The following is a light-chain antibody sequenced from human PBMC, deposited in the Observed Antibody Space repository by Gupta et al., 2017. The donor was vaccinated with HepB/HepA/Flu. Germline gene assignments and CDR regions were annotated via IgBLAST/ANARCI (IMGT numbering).Light chain of an antibody. Sequence: QSALTQPPSASGSPGQSVTISCTGTSSDVGGYNYVSWYQQHPGKAPKLMIYEVSKRPSGVPDRFSGSKSGNTAFLTVSGLQAEDEADYYCSSYASSNNLVFGGGTKLTVL. V-gene: IGLV2-8*01. CDR3: SSYASSNNLV. CDR2: EVS. CDR1: SSDVGGYNY. J-gene: IGLJ2*01.